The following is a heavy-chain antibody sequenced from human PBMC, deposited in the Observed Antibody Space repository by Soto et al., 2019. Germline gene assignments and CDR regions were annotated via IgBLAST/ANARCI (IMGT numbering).Heavy chain of an antibody. CDR2: IYYSGST. CDR1: GGSISSSSYY. J-gene: IGHJ5*02. D-gene: IGHD3-9*01. CDR3: ARLNYDILTGHWFDP. V-gene: IGHV4-39*01. Sequence: SETLSLTCTVSGGSISSSSYYWGWIRQHPGKGLEWIGSIYYSGSTYYNPSLKSRVTISVDTSKNQFSLKLSSVTAADTAVYYCARLNYDILTGHWFDPWGQGTLVTVSS.